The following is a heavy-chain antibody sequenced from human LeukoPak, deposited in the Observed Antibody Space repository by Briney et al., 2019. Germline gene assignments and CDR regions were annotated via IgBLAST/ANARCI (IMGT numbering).Heavy chain of an antibody. V-gene: IGHV3-23*01. CDR1: GFTFSNHG. J-gene: IGHJ4*02. Sequence: GGSLRLSCAASGFTFSNHGMTWVRQAPGKGLEWVSVISGSGGSAYYADSVKGRFTISRDNSKNTLYLQMNSLRAEDTAIYYCAKDRDEYDSSDYWGQGTLVTVSS. CDR2: ISGSGGSA. CDR3: AKDRDEYDSSDY. D-gene: IGHD3-22*01.